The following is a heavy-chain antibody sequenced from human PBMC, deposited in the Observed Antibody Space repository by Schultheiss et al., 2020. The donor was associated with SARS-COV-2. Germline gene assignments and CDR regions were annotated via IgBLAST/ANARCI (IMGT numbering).Heavy chain of an antibody. CDR2: ISGSGGST. CDR3: AREAYYYDSSGGGY. V-gene: IGHV3-48*03. J-gene: IGHJ4*02. Sequence: GGSLRLSCAASGFTFSSYEMNWVRQAPGKGLEWVSTISGSGGSTYYADSVKGRFTISRDNAKNSLYLQMNSLRAEDTAVYYCAREAYYYDSSGGGYWGQGTLVTVSS. CDR1: GFTFSSYE. D-gene: IGHD3-22*01.